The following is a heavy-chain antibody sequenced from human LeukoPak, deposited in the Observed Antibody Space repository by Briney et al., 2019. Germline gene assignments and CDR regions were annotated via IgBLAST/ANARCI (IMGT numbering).Heavy chain of an antibody. CDR3: ARGRYCSGGNCSYFDY. CDR2: IKPDGSGK. Sequence: GGPQTLFCAASGYIFNGYCMIWVREAPGRGLEGVANIKPDGSGKFSVDSVKDRFTKSRDNAKNSIYLQMNSLRGEDTAIYYSARGRYCSGGNCSYFDYWGQGTLVTVSS. D-gene: IGHD2-15*01. V-gene: IGHV3-7*01. J-gene: IGHJ4*02. CDR1: GYIFNGYC.